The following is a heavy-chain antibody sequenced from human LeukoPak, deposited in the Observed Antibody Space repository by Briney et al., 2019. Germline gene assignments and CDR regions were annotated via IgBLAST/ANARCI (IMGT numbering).Heavy chain of an antibody. D-gene: IGHD3-3*01. Sequence: GRSLRLSCAASGFTFSSYGMHWVRQAPGKGLEWVAVIWYDGSNKYYADSVKGRFTISRDNSKNTLYLQMNSLRAEDTAVYYCAKRRFLEWLLGSWFDPWGQGTLVTVSS. J-gene: IGHJ5*02. V-gene: IGHV3-33*06. CDR1: GFTFSSYG. CDR3: AKRRFLEWLLGSWFDP. CDR2: IWYDGSNK.